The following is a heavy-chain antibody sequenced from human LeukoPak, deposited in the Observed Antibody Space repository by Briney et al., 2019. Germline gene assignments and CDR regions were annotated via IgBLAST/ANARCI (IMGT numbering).Heavy chain of an antibody. CDR3: ARINSSGWYYFDY. V-gene: IGHV4-34*01. Sequence: SETLSLTCAVYGGSFSGYYWSWIRQPPGKGLEWIGEINHSGSTNYNPSLKSRVTISVDTSKNQFSLKLSSVTAADTAVYYCARINSSGWYYFDYWGQGTLVTVSS. J-gene: IGHJ4*02. CDR2: INHSGST. D-gene: IGHD6-19*01. CDR1: GGSFSGYY.